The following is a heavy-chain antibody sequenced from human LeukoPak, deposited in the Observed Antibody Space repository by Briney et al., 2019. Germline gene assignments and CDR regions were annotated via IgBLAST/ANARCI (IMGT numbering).Heavy chain of an antibody. CDR3: ARLGSRRGYNWGDL. CDR2: MNPNSGNT. D-gene: IGHD5-24*01. J-gene: IGHJ5*02. V-gene: IGHV1-8*01. Sequence: ASVKVSCKASGYTFTSYDINWVRQATGQGLEWMGWMNPNSGNTGYAQKFQGRVTMTRNTSISTAYMELSSLRSEDTAVYYCARLGSRRGYNWGDLWGQGTLVSVSS. CDR1: GYTFTSYD.